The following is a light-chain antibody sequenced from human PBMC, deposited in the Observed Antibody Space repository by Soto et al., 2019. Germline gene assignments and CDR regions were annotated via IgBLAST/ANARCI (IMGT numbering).Light chain of an antibody. V-gene: IGKV3-20*01. CDR1: QSVSSSS. J-gene: IGKJ1*01. CDR2: DAS. Sequence: IVLTQSPCTLSLSPGERATLSCRASQSVSSSSLAWYQQKRGQAPRLLIHDASSRATGIPDRFSGSGSGTDFTLTISRLEPEDFAVYYCQQYGGSPRTFGQGTKVEVK. CDR3: QQYGGSPRT.